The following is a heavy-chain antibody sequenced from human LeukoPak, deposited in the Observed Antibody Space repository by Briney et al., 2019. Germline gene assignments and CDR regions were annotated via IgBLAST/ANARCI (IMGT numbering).Heavy chain of an antibody. CDR3: ARQRGYCSGGSCYRTPHFDY. D-gene: IGHD2-15*01. Sequence: KPSETLSLTCTVSGGSISSSTYYWGWIRQPPGKGLEWIGSIYYSGTTYYNPSLKSRVTISVDTSKNQFSLKLSSVTAADTAVYYCARQRGYCSGGSCYRTPHFDYWGQGTLVTVSS. CDR1: GGSISSSTYY. J-gene: IGHJ4*02. V-gene: IGHV4-39*01. CDR2: IYYSGTT.